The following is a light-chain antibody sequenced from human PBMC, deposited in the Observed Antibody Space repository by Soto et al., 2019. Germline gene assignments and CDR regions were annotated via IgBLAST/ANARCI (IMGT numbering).Light chain of an antibody. CDR2: GAS. CDR1: QSVSSH. CDR3: QQYGSSRGVT. V-gene: IGKV3-20*01. J-gene: IGKJ3*01. Sequence: EIRMTQSPATLSVSPGESATLSCRASQSVSSHVVWYQQKPGQAPRLLIYGASSRATGIPARFSGSGSGTDFTLTISRLEPEDFAVYYCQQYGSSRGVTFGPGTKVDIK.